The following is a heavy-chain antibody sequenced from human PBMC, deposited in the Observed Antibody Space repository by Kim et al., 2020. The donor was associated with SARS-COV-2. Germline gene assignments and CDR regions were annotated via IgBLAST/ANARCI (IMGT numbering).Heavy chain of an antibody. Sequence: SETLSLTCTVSGGSISSSSYYCGWIRQPPGKGLEWIGSMYYSGSTNYNPSLKSRVTISVDTSKNQFSLKLRSVTAADTAVYYYARQGIRGSSWYLGAFD. V-gene: IGHV4-39*01. J-gene: IGHJ3*02. CDR2: MYYSGST. D-gene: IGHD6-13*01. CDR1: GGSISSSSYY. CDR3: ARQGIRGSSWYLGAFD.